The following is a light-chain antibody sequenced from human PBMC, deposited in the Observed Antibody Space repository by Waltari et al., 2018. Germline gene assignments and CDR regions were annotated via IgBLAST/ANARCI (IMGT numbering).Light chain of an antibody. CDR3: QAWDSSTVV. Sequence: SYELTQPPSVSVSPGQTASITCSGDNLGDKYICWDQQKPGQSPVVVMYQDRKRPSGIPERFSGSNSGNTATLTISGTQAMDEADYYCQAWDSSTVVIGGGTKLTVL. CDR2: QDR. J-gene: IGLJ2*01. CDR1: NLGDKY. V-gene: IGLV3-1*01.